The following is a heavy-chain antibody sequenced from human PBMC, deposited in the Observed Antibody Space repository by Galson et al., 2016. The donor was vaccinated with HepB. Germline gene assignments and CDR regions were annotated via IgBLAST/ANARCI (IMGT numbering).Heavy chain of an antibody. Sequence: SETLSLTCAVYGGPLSSFYWSWVRQSPGKGLEWNGEIDYGGSTKYNPSLRSRVTIAVDTAKSQFSLRLRSVTAADTAIYYCARWGDRCHGDTCYFYYYYGLDVWSKGTTVTVS. CDR3: ARWGDRCHGDTCYFYYYYGLDV. V-gene: IGHV4-34*01. J-gene: IGHJ6*04. CDR2: IDYGGST. D-gene: IGHD4-17*01. CDR1: GGPLSSFY.